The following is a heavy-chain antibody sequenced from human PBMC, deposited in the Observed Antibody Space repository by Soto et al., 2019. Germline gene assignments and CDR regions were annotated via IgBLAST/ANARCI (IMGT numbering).Heavy chain of an antibody. CDR1: GFTVRSNY. CDR2: IYSGGST. Sequence: EVQLVESGGGLVQPGGSLRLSCAASGFTVRSNYMSWVRQAPGKGLEWVSAIYSGGSTYYADSVKGRFTISRDNSKNTLYLQMNSLRAEDTAVYYCARDDHYGDYGPMGDYYYYMDVWGKGTTVTVSS. J-gene: IGHJ6*03. CDR3: ARDDHYGDYGPMGDYYYYMDV. V-gene: IGHV3-66*01. D-gene: IGHD4-17*01.